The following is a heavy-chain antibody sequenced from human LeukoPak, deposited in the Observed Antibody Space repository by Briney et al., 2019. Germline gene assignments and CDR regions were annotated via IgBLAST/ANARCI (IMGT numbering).Heavy chain of an antibody. CDR3: ARAAYSSGWPVLIPYCFDY. V-gene: IGHV1-18*04. CDR1: GYTFTNYG. D-gene: IGHD6-19*01. CDR2: INVYNGKT. J-gene: IGHJ4*02. Sequence: ASVKVSCKASGYTFTNYGLSWVRQAPGQGLEWMGWINVYNGKTNYAQKFQGRVTMTTDTSTSTACMELRSLRSDDTALYYCARAAYSSGWPVLIPYCFDYWGQGTLVTVSS.